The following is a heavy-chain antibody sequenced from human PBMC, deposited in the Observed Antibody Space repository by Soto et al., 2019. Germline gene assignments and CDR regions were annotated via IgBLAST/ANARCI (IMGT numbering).Heavy chain of an antibody. J-gene: IGHJ5*02. CDR1: GFSLSTSGVG. Sequence: QITLKASGPTLVTPTQTLTLTCTFSGFSLSTSGVGVGWIRQPPGKALEWLALIYWDDDKRYSPSLKSRLTITKDTSKNQVVLTMTNMDPVDTATYYGAQEQQLGLRRRFDPWCQGTLVTVSS. CDR3: AQEQQLGLRRRFDP. V-gene: IGHV2-5*02. CDR2: IYWDDDK. D-gene: IGHD6-13*01.